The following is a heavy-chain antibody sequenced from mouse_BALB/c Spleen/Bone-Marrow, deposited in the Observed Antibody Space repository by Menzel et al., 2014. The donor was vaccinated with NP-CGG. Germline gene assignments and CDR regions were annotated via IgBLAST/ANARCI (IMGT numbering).Heavy chain of an antibody. D-gene: IGHD1-1*01. CDR2: IDPANGNT. CDR1: GFNIKDTY. J-gene: IGHJ3*01. Sequence: DVKLVESGAELVKPGASVKLSCTASGFNIKDTYMHWVKQRPEQGLEWIGRIDPANGNTKYDPKFQGKATITADTSSNTAYLQLSSLTSEDTAVYYCASYYYGSSGFAYWGQGTLVTVS. V-gene: IGHV14-3*02. CDR3: ASYYYGSSGFAY.